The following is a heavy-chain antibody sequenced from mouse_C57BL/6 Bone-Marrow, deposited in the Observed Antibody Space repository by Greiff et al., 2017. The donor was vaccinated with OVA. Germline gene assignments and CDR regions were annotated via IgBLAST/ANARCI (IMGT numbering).Heavy chain of an antibody. J-gene: IGHJ2*01. CDR2: IYPGDGDT. CDR1: GYAFSSSW. D-gene: IGHD4-1*01. Sequence: QVQLQQSGPELVKPGASVKISCKASGYAFSSSWMNWVKQRPGKGLEWIGRIYPGDGDTNYNGKFKGKATLTADKSSSTAYMQLSSLTSEDSAVYFCARREGTGRNCFDYWGQGTTLTVSS. V-gene: IGHV1-82*01. CDR3: ARREGTGRNCFDY.